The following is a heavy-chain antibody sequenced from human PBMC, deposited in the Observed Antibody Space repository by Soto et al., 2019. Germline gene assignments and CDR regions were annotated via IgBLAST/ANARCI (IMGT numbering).Heavy chain of an antibody. D-gene: IGHD2-21*02. CDR1: GFGFSEHS. CDR2: ISSNSDKT. CDR3: ARLPKGSLVTA. Sequence: VVLVESGGGLVSPGGSLRLSCVASGFGFSEHSMNWVRQAPGKGLQWISYISSNSDKTYYADSVKGRFTVSRDNAKNALFLQMNSLRDDDTATYYCARLPKGSLVTAWGQGARVTVSS. V-gene: IGHV3-48*02. J-gene: IGHJ4*02.